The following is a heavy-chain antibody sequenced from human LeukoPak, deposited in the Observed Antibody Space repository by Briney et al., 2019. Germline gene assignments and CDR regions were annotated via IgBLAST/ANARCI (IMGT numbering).Heavy chain of an antibody. V-gene: IGHV3-64D*06. D-gene: IGHD2-15*01. J-gene: IGHJ3*02. CDR1: GFTFSSYA. CDR3: VKGSIVVVVAARRGDAFDI. Sequence: PGGSLRLSCSASGFTFSSYAMHWVRQAPGKGLECVSAISSNGGSKYYADSVKGRFTISRDNSKNTLYLQMSSLRAEDTDVYYCVKGSIVVVVAARRGDAFDIWGQGTMVTVSS. CDR2: ISSNGGSK.